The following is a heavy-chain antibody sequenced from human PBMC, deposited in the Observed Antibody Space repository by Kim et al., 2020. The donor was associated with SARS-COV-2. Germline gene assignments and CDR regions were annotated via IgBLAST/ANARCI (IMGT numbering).Heavy chain of an antibody. CDR1: GFTFSSYS. V-gene: IGHV3-21*01. D-gene: IGHD2-8*01. CDR2: ISSSSSYI. J-gene: IGHJ4*02. CDR3: ARGGLMVYAEGGDY. Sequence: GGSLRLSCAASGFTFSSYSMNWVRQAPGKGLEWVSSISSSSSYIYYADSVKGRFTISRDNAKNSLYLQMNSLRAEDTAVYYCARGGLMVYAEGGDYWGQGTLVTVSS.